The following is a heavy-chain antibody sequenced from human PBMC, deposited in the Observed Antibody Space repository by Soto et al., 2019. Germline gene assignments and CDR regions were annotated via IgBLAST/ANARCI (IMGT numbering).Heavy chain of an antibody. CDR2: ISYDGSNK. D-gene: IGHD3-3*01. CDR1: GFTFSSYA. Sequence: PGGSLRLSCAASGFTFSSYAMHWVRQAPGKGLEWVAVISYDGSNKYYADSVKGRFTISRDNSKNTLYLQMNSLRAEDTAVYYCAREEGPTIFGVVPNPTRMDVWGQGTTVTVSS. CDR3: AREEGPTIFGVVPNPTRMDV. V-gene: IGHV3-30-3*01. J-gene: IGHJ6*02.